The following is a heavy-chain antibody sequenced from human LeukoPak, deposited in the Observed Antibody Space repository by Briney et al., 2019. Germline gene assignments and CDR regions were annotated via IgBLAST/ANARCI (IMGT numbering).Heavy chain of an antibody. D-gene: IGHD1-20*01. Sequence: QAGGSLRLSCAASGFTFSRHAMSWVRQAPGKGLEWVSAITGSGDSTYYADSVKGRFTISRDNSKNSLYLQMNNLRAEDTAIYYCAKDITSYYYPYYGTDVWGQGTTVTVSS. CDR3: AKDITSYYYPYYGTDV. CDR1: GFTFSRHA. J-gene: IGHJ6*02. V-gene: IGHV3-23*01. CDR2: ITGSGDST.